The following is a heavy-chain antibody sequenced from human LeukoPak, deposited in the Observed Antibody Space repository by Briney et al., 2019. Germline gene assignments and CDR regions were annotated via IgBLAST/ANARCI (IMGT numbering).Heavy chain of an antibody. V-gene: IGHV3-23*01. CDR3: AKHRYPEYYYYMGV. J-gene: IGHJ6*03. CDR1: GFTFSSYA. D-gene: IGHD3-16*02. Sequence: GGSLRLSCAGSGFTFSSYAMSWVRQAPGKGLEWVSAVSGSGRSTYYADSVKGRFTISRDNSKNTLYLQMNSLRAEDTAVYYCAKHRYPEYYYYMGVWGKGTTVTVSS. CDR2: VSGSGRST.